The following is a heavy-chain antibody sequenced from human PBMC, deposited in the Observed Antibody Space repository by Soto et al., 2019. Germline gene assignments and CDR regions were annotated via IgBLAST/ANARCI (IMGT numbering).Heavy chain of an antibody. CDR3: AKEFHTWNYFDY. CDR1: GFTFISSG. CDR2: ISYDGTNK. Sequence: GRSLRLSCAASGFTFISSGMHWVRQAPGKGLEWVAVISYDGTNKYYADSVKGRFTISRDNSKNTLYLQMNSLRAEDTGVYYCAKEFHTWNYFDYWGQGTLVTVSS. D-gene: IGHD1-20*01. J-gene: IGHJ4*02. V-gene: IGHV3-30*18.